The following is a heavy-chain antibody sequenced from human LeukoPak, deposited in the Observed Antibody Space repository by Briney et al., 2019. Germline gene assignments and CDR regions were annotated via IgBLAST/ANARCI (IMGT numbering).Heavy chain of an antibody. Sequence: GSSVKVSCKASGGTFSSYAISWVRQDPGQGLEWMGRIIPIFGTANYAQKFQGRVTITTDESTSTAYMELSSLRSEDTAVYYCARDRLAAAGTVFDYWGQGTLVTVSS. D-gene: IGHD6-13*01. CDR1: GGTFSSYA. CDR3: ARDRLAAAGTVFDY. CDR2: IIPIFGTA. J-gene: IGHJ4*02. V-gene: IGHV1-69*05.